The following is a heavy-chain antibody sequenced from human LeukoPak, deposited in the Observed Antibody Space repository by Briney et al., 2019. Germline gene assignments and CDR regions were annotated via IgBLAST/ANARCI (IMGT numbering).Heavy chain of an antibody. CDR2: INSDGSST. J-gene: IGHJ4*02. D-gene: IGHD2-2*01. V-gene: IGHV3-74*03. CDR1: GITLSDYW. Sequence: GGSLRLSCAVSGITLSDYWMHWVRQTPGKRLVWVSRINSDGSSTTYADSVKGRFTISRDITKNTLYLQMNSLRAEDTAVYYCASGSHCSSTSCPVDYWGQGTLVTVSS. CDR3: ASGSHCSSTSCPVDY.